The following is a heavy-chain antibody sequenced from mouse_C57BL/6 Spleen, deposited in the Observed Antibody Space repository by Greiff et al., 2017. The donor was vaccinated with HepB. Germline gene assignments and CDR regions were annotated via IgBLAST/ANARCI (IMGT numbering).Heavy chain of an antibody. Sequence: EVMLVESGGGLVKPGGSLKLSCAASGFTFSSYTMSWVRQTPEKRLEWVATISGGGGNTYYPDSVKGRFTISRDNAKNTLYLQMSSLRSEDTALYYCARHEDGYWYFDVWGTGTTVTVSS. J-gene: IGHJ1*03. CDR2: ISGGGGNT. CDR3: ARHEDGYWYFDV. CDR1: GFTFSSYT. D-gene: IGHD2-3*01. V-gene: IGHV5-9*01.